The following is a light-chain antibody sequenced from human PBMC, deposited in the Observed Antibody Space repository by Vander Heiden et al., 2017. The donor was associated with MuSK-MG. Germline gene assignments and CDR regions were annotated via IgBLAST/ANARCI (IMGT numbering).Light chain of an antibody. V-gene: IGKV1-6*01. CDR1: QGIRND. J-gene: IGKJ2*01. CDR2: AAS. CDR3: RQDDNSPYT. Sequence: AIQMTQSPSSLSASVGDRVTITCRASQGIRNDLGWYQQKPGKAPKLLIYAASSLQSGVPSRFSGSGSGTDFTLTISSLQPEDFATYYCRQDDNSPYTFGQWTKLEIK.